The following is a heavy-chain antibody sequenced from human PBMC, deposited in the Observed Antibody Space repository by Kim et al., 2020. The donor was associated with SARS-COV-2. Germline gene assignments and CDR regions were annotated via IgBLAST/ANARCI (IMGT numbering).Heavy chain of an antibody. D-gene: IGHD2-8*01. J-gene: IGHJ6*02. Sequence: SETLSLTCTVSGGSISSYYWSWIRQPPGKGLEWIGYIYYSGSTNYNPSLKSRVTISVDTSKNQFSLKLSSVTAADTAVYYCARQLIGGRDVWGQGTTVTVSS. CDR1: GGSISSYY. V-gene: IGHV4-59*08. CDR3: ARQLIGGRDV. CDR2: IYYSGST.